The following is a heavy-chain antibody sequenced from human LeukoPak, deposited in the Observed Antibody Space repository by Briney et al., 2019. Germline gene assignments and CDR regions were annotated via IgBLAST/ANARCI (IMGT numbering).Heavy chain of an antibody. CDR1: GGSITSYNW. CDR3: AGVSYSGSYFDS. D-gene: IGHD1-26*01. J-gene: IGHJ4*02. CDR2: FYHTGIT. Sequence: PSETLSLTCAVSGGSITSYNWWSWVRQPPGKGLEWIGEFYHTGITNYNPSLKSRVTISVDKSKRQFSLKLTSVTAADTALYYCAGVSYSGSYFDSWGQGSLVTVSS. V-gene: IGHV4-4*02.